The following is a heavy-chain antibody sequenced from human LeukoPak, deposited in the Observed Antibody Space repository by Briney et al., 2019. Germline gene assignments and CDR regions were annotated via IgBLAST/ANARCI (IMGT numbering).Heavy chain of an antibody. Sequence: SETLSLTCTVCGGSISSYYWSWIRQPAGKGLEWIGRIYTSGSTNYNPSLKSRVTISVDTSKNKFSLKLSSVTAADTAVYYCVRGHPPIYHYGSGIRGRLFDYWGQGTLVTVSS. D-gene: IGHD3-10*01. CDR2: IYTSGST. CDR3: VRGHPPIYHYGSGIRGRLFDY. V-gene: IGHV4-4*07. CDR1: GGSISSYY. J-gene: IGHJ4*02.